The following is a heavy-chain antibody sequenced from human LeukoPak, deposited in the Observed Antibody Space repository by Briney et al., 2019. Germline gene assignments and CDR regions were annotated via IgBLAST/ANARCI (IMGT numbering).Heavy chain of an antibody. J-gene: IGHJ4*02. CDR3: ARVRGSGWQHFDY. D-gene: IGHD6-19*01. Sequence: GGSLRLPCAASGFTFSSYETNWVRQAPGKGLEWVSYISSSGSTRYYADSVKGRFTISRDNAKNSPYLQMNSLRAEDTAVYYCARVRGSGWQHFDYWGQGPVITVTS. CDR2: ISSSGSTR. CDR1: GFTFSSYE. V-gene: IGHV3-48*03.